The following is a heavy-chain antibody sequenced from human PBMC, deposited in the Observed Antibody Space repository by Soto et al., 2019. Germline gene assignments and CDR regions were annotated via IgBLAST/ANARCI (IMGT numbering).Heavy chain of an antibody. CDR3: ARANDYGDYYIKYYYYGMDV. J-gene: IGHJ6*02. V-gene: IGHV3-7*03. Sequence: EVQLVESGGGLVQPGGSLRLSCAASGFTFSSYWMSWVRQAPGKGLEWVANIKQDGSEKYYVDSVKGRFTISRDNAKNSLYLQMNSLRAEDTAVYYCARANDYGDYYIKYYYYGMDVWGQGTTVTVSS. D-gene: IGHD4-17*01. CDR2: IKQDGSEK. CDR1: GFTFSSYW.